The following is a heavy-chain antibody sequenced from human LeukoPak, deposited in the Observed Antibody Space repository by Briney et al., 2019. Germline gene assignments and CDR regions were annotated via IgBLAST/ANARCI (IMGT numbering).Heavy chain of an antibody. Sequence: GGSLRLSCAASGFTFSSYEMNWVRQAPGKGLEWVSYISSSGSTIYYADSVKGRFTISRDNAKNSLYLQMNSLRAEDTAVHYCARVDWFYYGMDVWGQGTTVTVSS. CDR2: ISSSGSTI. V-gene: IGHV3-48*03. CDR1: GFTFSSYE. J-gene: IGHJ6*02. CDR3: ARVDWFYYGMDV. D-gene: IGHD3/OR15-3a*01.